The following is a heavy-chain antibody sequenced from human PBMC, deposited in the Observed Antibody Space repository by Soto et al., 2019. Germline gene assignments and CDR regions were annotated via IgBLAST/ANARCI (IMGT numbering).Heavy chain of an antibody. CDR2: ISYDGSNK. J-gene: IGHJ6*02. D-gene: IGHD6-13*01. CDR1: GFTFSSYG. CDR3: AKDLVSSSWYSYGMDV. V-gene: IGHV3-30*18. Sequence: GGSLRLSCAASGFTFSSYGMHWVRQAPGKGLEWVAVISYDGSNKYYADSVKGRFTISRDNSKNTLYLQMNSLRAEDTAVYYCAKDLVSSSWYSYGMDVSGQGTTVTVSS.